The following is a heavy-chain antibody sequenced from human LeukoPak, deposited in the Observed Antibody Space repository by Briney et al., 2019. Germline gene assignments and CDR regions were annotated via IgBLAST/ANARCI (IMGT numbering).Heavy chain of an antibody. J-gene: IGHJ4*02. CDR1: GFTFSSYA. V-gene: IGHV3-30-3*01. CDR3: AKDRDYYGSGSYGGLFDY. CDR2: ISSNGNTK. D-gene: IGHD3-10*01. Sequence: GGSLRLSCAASGFTFSSYAMHWVRQAPGKGLEWVSVISSNGNTKYYADSVKGRFTVSRDNSKNTLYLQMDSLRAEDTAVYYCAKDRDYYGSGSYGGLFDYWGQGTLVTVSS.